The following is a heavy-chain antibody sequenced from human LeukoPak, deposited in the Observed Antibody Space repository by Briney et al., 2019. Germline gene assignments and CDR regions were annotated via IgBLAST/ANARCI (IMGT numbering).Heavy chain of an antibody. V-gene: IGHV1-24*01. J-gene: IGHJ5*02. CDR2: FDPEDGEK. D-gene: IGHD3-10*01. CDR1: GYTLTALS. CDR3: ATGLSISTGRGVIIGANCLGL. Sequence: ASVKVSCRVSGYTLTALSMHWVRQAPGKGLAWMGGFDPEDGEKIYAQKFHGRVTINEDKSADTAYVELGSLRSEDTAVYYCATGLSISTGRGVIIGANCLGLWGRGTLLSVSS.